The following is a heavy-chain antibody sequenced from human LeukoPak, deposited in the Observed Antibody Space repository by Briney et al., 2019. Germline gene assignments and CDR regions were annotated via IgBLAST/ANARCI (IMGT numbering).Heavy chain of an antibody. CDR1: GYTFTGYY. CDR3: ARGPRYGESGYDLGPY. D-gene: IGHD5-12*01. V-gene: IGHV1-2*02. CDR2: INPNSGGT. Sequence: GASVKVSCKASGYTFTGYYMHWVRQAPGQGLEWMGWINPNSGGTNYAQKFQGRVTMTRDTSISTAYMELTSLTTDDTAVYYCARGPRYGESGYDLGPYWGQGTLVTVSS. J-gene: IGHJ4*02.